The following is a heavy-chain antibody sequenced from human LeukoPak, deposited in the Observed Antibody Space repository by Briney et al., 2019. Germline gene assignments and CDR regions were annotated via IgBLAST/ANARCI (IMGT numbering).Heavy chain of an antibody. V-gene: IGHV3-7*01. CDR3: VRDLVKQRHASGSYYDDY. CDR1: GFTFSSYW. D-gene: IGHD3-10*01. CDR2: IKQDGSEK. J-gene: IGHJ4*02. Sequence: GGSLRLSCAASGFTFSSYWMSWVRQAPGKGLEWVANIKQDGSEKYYVDSVKGRFTISRDNAKNTLYLQTNILRAEDTAVYYCVRDLVKQRHASGSYYDDYWGQGTLVTVSS.